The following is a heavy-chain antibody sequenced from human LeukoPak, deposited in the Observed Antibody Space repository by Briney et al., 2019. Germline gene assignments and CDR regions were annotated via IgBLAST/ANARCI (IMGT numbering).Heavy chain of an antibody. V-gene: IGHV4-30-2*01. D-gene: IGHD3-10*02. Sequence: SETLSLTCTVSGGSIISGGYYWSWIRQPPGKGLEWIGYIYHTGITYNNPSLESRVTISVDRSKNQFSLELTSVTAADTAVYYCAREMLDNHWFDPWGQGTLVTVSS. CDR2: IYHTGIT. J-gene: IGHJ5*02. CDR3: AREMLDNHWFDP. CDR1: GGSIISGGYY.